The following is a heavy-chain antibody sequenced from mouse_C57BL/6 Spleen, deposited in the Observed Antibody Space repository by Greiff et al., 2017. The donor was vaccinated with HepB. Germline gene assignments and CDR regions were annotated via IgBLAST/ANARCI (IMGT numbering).Heavy chain of an antibody. D-gene: IGHD5-5*01. CDR2: INPGSGGT. J-gene: IGHJ4*01. V-gene: IGHV1-54*01. Sequence: QVQLQQSGAELVRPGPSVKVSCKASGYAFTNYLIEWVKQRPGQGLEWIGVINPGSGGTNYNEKFKGKATLTADKSSSTAYMQLSSLTSEDSAVYFCYQRAMDYWGQGTSVTVSS. CDR1: GYAFTNYL. CDR3: YQRAMDY.